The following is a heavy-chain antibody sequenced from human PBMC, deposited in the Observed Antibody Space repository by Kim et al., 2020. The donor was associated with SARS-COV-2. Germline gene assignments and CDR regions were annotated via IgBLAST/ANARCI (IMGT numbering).Heavy chain of an antibody. CDR2: INLSGGST. J-gene: IGHJ6*02. CDR3: ASEVVITLPRRSYYFYGLDV. Sequence: ASVKVSCKASGYAFSKYYMHWIRQAPGQGPEWMGLINLSGGSTTYAQKFQGRVTMTKDTSATTVYMELGSLRSEDTAIYYCASEVVITLPRRSYYFYGLDVWGQGTTVTVSS. V-gene: IGHV1-46*01. CDR1: GYAFSKYY. D-gene: IGHD3-22*01.